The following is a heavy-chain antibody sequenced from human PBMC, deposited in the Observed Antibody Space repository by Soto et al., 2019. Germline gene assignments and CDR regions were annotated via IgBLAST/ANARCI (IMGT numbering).Heavy chain of an antibody. J-gene: IGHJ5*02. CDR3: ARQDHDYGDKRGVGWFDP. CDR1: GGSISSGDYY. D-gene: IGHD4-17*01. Sequence: PSETLSLTCTVSGGSISSGDYYWNWIRQHPGKGLEWIGYIYYTGTTYYNPSLESRVTISVDRSKNQFSLKLTSVTAADTAVFYCARQDHDYGDKRGVGWFDPWGQGTLVTVSS. V-gene: IGHV4-31*03. CDR2: IYYTGTT.